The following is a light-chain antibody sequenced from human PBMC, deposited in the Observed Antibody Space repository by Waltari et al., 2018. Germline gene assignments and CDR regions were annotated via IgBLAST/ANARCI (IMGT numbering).Light chain of an antibody. CDR3: QQYYNPPYT. CDR2: WAS. J-gene: IGKJ2*01. CDR1: QRVLYSSNNKNY. Sequence: DIVMTHSPDSLAVSLGERATINCKSSQRVLYSSNNKNYLAWYQHKPGQPPKLLIYWASTRKSGVPDRFSGSGSGTDFTLSISSLQAEDVAVYYCQQYYNPPYTFGQGTRLEIK. V-gene: IGKV4-1*01.